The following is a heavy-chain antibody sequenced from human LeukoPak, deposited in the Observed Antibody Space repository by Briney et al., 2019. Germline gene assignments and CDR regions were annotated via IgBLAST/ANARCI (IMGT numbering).Heavy chain of an antibody. D-gene: IGHD3-22*01. Sequence: SETLSLTCTVSGGSISTYYWSWIRQPPGKGLEWIGYIYHSGSTKYNPSLKGRVTISVDTSKNQFSLKLSSVTAADTAVYYCASPPLHDSSGYYYFDYWGQGTLVTVSS. CDR1: GGSISTYY. J-gene: IGHJ4*02. CDR3: ASPPLHDSSGYYYFDY. V-gene: IGHV4-59*12. CDR2: IYHSGST.